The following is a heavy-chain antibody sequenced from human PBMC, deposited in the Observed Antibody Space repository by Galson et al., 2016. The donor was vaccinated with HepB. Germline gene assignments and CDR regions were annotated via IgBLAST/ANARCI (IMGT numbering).Heavy chain of an antibody. CDR1: GFTFGSYA. Sequence: SLRLSCAASGFTFGSYAMAWVRQAPGKGLEWVSGISGSGGITSYADSVKRRFTISRDNSKNTLYLQMKSLRAEDTAVYYCAKDVGGYCSGCLMWGQGTLVTVSS. D-gene: IGHD6-19*01. V-gene: IGHV3-23*01. CDR2: ISGSGGIT. J-gene: IGHJ4*02. CDR3: AKDVGGYCSGCLM.